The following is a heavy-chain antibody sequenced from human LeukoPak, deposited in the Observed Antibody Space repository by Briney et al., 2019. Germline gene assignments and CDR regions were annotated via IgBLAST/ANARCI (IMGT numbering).Heavy chain of an antibody. CDR2: INQDGSEK. V-gene: IGHV3-7*01. CDR3: ARDPRSGSYFDY. CDR1: GFTFSTYW. J-gene: IGHJ4*02. D-gene: IGHD1-26*01. Sequence: GGSLRLSCAASGFTFSTYWMSWVRQAPGKVLEYVANINQDGSEKYYVDSVKGRFTVSRDNAKNSLYLQMNSLRAEDTAVYYCARDPRSGSYFDYWGQGTLVTVFS.